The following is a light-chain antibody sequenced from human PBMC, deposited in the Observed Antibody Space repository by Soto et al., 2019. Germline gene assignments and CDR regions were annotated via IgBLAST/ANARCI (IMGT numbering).Light chain of an antibody. CDR1: QSVSSN. J-gene: IGKJ2*01. Sequence: MTQSPATLSVSPGERATLSCRASQSVSSNLAWYQQKPGKAPKRLIYAASSLQSGVPSRFSGSGSGTEFTLTISSLQPEDFATYYCLQHNSHPYTFGQGTKLEIK. V-gene: IGKV1-17*01. CDR3: LQHNSHPYT. CDR2: AAS.